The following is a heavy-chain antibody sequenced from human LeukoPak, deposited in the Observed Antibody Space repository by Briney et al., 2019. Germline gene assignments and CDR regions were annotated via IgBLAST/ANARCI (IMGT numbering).Heavy chain of an antibody. V-gene: IGHV3-66*02. CDR2: IYSGGST. D-gene: IGHD1-26*01. CDR1: GFTVSSNY. CDR3: ARVRSGGSYYNFDY. Sequence: GGSLRLSCAASGFTVSSNYMSWVRQAPGKGLEWVSVIYSGGSTYYADSVKGRFTISRDNSKNTLYLQMNSLRAEDTAVYYCARVRSGGSYYNFDYWGQGTLVTVSS. J-gene: IGHJ4*02.